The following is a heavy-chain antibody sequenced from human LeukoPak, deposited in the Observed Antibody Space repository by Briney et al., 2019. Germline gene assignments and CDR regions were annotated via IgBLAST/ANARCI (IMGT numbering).Heavy chain of an antibody. CDR1: GYTFTSYA. D-gene: IGHD3-3*01. J-gene: IGHJ4*02. V-gene: IGHV7-4-1*02. CDR2: INTNTGNP. CDR3: ARQHYDFWSGYYNQNFDY. Sequence: GASVKVSCKASGYTFTSYAMNWVRQAPGQGLEWMGWINTNTGNPTYAQGFTGRFVFSLDTSVSTAYLQISSLKAEDTAVYYCARQHYDFWSGYYNQNFDYWGQGTLVTVSS.